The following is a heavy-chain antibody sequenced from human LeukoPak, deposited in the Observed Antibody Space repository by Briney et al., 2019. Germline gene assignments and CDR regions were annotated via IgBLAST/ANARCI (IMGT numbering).Heavy chain of an antibody. CDR3: ARGGPLPLVTYYYYGMDV. Sequence: AASVKVSCKASGYTFTSYAMHWVRQAPGQRLEWMGWINAGNGNTKYSQKFQGRVTITADESTSTAYMELSSLRSEDTAVYYCARGGPLPLVTYYYYGMDVWGQGTTVTVSS. D-gene: IGHD4-23*01. J-gene: IGHJ6*02. CDR2: INAGNGNT. CDR1: GYTFTSYA. V-gene: IGHV1-3*01.